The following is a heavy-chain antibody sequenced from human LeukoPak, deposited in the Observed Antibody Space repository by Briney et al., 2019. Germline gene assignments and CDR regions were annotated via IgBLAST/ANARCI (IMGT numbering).Heavy chain of an antibody. CDR3: ARDAFRVITMVRGVDY. Sequence: ASVTVTCKASGYTFTSYGFGLLGLAPAQGLEWVGWISVCNGNTNYAQKLQGRVTMTTDTSKSTAYMELRSLRSDDTAVYYCARDAFRVITMVRGVDYWGQGTLVTVSS. CDR2: ISVCNGNT. CDR1: GYTFTSYG. J-gene: IGHJ4*02. D-gene: IGHD3-10*01. V-gene: IGHV1-18*01.